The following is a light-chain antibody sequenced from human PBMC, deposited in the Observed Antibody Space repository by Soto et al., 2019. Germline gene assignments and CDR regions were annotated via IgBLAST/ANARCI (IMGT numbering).Light chain of an antibody. Sequence: LAQPPSVSVAPGQTARITCGGNNIGSKSVHWYQQKPGQAPVLVVYDDSDRPSGIPERFSGSNSGNTATLTVSGLQAEDEADYYCSSYTGGNPSYVFGTGTKVTVL. CDR2: DDS. J-gene: IGLJ1*01. CDR1: NIGSKS. V-gene: IGLV3-21*02. CDR3: SSYTGGNPSYV.